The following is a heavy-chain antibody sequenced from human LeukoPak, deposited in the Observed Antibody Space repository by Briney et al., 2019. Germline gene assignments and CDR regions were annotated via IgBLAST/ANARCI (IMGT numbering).Heavy chain of an antibody. V-gene: IGHV1-69*05. CDR2: IIPIFGTA. Sequence: SVKVSCKASGGTFSSYAISWVRQAPGQGLEWMGGIIPIFGTANYAQKFQGRVTITTDVSTSTAYMELSSLRSEDTAVYYCASWDFWSGYDAFDIWGQGTMVTVSS. D-gene: IGHD3-3*01. CDR1: GGTFSSYA. J-gene: IGHJ3*02. CDR3: ASWDFWSGYDAFDI.